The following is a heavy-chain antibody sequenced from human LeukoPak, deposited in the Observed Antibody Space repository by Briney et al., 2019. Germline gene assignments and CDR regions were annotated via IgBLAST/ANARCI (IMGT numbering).Heavy chain of an antibody. J-gene: IGHJ6*03. CDR1: GGSISSSSYY. CDR2: IYYSGST. D-gene: IGHD2-2*02. Sequence: SETLSLSCTVSGGSISSSSYYWGWVRQPPGKGLEWIGSIYYSGSTYYNPSLKSRVTISVDTSKNQFSLKLSSVTAADTAVYYCARALEDIVVVPAAIFHNYYMDVWGKGTTVTVSS. CDR3: ARALEDIVVVPAAIFHNYYMDV. V-gene: IGHV4-39*07.